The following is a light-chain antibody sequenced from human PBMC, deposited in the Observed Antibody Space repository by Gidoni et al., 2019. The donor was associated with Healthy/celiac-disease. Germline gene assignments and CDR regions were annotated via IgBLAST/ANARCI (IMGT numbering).Light chain of an antibody. CDR2: EVS. CDR3: SSYTSSSTWV. J-gene: IGLJ3*02. V-gene: IGLV2-14*01. Sequence: QSALTQPASVSGSHGQSSTISCTGTSSDVGGYNYVSWYQQHPGKAPKLMIYEVSNRPSGVSNRFSGSKSGNTASLTISGLQAEDEADYYCSSYTSSSTWVFGGGTKLTVL. CDR1: SSDVGGYNY.